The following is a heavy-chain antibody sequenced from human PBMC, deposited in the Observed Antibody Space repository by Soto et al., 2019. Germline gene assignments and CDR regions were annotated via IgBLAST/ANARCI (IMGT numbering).Heavy chain of an antibody. CDR1: GGTCSNYG. V-gene: IGHV1-69*12. D-gene: IGHD3-22*01. Sequence: QVQLVQSGAEVKNPGSSVKVSCKSSGGTCSNYGFSWVQQAPGQGLQCMGVIVHIFGAEHPQKFQGRVTITAGESTNTVFMELRGQRSEDTAVYYCAGVGSDYEGSGYYQGHVWGQETTVTVSS. CDR2: IVHIFGA. CDR3: AGVGSDYEGSGYYQGHV. J-gene: IGHJ6*02.